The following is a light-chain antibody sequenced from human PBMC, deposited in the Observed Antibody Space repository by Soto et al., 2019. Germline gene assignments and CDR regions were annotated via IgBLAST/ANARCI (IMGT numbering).Light chain of an antibody. V-gene: IGKV3-11*01. J-gene: IGKJ3*01. CDR1: QSVSSY. Sequence: EIVLTQSPATLSLSPGERATLSCRASQSVSSYLAWYQQKPGQAPRLLIYDASNRATGIPARFSGSGSGTDFTLTISSLEPEDFSVYYCQQRSHWPLFTFGPGTKVEIK. CDR3: QQRSHWPLFT. CDR2: DAS.